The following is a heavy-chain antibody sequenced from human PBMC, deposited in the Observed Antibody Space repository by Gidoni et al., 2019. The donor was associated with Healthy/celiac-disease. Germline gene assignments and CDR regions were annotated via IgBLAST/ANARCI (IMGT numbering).Heavy chain of an antibody. J-gene: IGHJ4*02. Sequence: EVQLVESGGGLVQPGGSLRLSCAASGFTFSDHYMDWVRQAPGKGLEWVGRTRNKANSYTTEYAASVKGRFTISRDDSKNSLYLQMNSLKTEDTAVYYCARGRRDGYNSPDYWGQGTLVTVSS. CDR2: TRNKANSYTT. D-gene: IGHD5-12*01. CDR3: ARGRRDGYNSPDY. CDR1: GFTFSDHY. V-gene: IGHV3-72*01.